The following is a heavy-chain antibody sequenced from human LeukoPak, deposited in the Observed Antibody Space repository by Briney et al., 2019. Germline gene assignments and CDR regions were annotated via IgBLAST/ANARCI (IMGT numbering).Heavy chain of an antibody. J-gene: IGHJ4*02. Sequence: GGSLRLSCAASGFTVSSNYMSWVRQAPGKGLEWVSVIYSGGSTYYADSVKGRFTISRDNSKNTLYLQMNSLRAEDTAVYYCARGRRGYSYTSYYFDYWGQGTLVTVSS. CDR2: IYSGGST. CDR1: GFTVSSNY. V-gene: IGHV3-53*01. CDR3: ARGRRGYSYTSYYFDY. D-gene: IGHD5-18*01.